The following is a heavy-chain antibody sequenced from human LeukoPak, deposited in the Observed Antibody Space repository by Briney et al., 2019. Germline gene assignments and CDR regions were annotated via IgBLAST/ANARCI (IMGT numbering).Heavy chain of an antibody. J-gene: IGHJ4*02. Sequence: PGGSLRLSCAASGFTFSDYYMSWIRQAPGKGLEWVPYISSSGSTIYYADSVKGRFTISRDNAKNSLYLQMNSLRAEDTAVYYCARDAGVSTAIPLYYFDYWGQGTLVTASS. CDR2: ISSSGSTI. D-gene: IGHD2-21*02. CDR3: ARDAGVSTAIPLYYFDY. CDR1: GFTFSDYY. V-gene: IGHV3-11*01.